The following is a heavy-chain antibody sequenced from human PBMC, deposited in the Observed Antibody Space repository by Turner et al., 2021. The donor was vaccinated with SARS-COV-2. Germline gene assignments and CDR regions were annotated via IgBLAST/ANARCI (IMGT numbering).Heavy chain of an antibody. J-gene: IGHJ2*01. CDR1: GGSISSRSYY. V-gene: IGHV4-39*01. CDR2: MYYSGST. CDR3: ARRSWKLTEWYFDL. Sequence: QLQLQESGPGLVKPSETLSLTCTVSGGSISSRSYYWGWIRQPPGKGLEWIGSMYYSGSTYYNSSLKSRVTISVDTSKNQFSLKMSSVTAADTAVYYCARRSWKLTEWYFDLWGRGTLVTVSS. D-gene: IGHD1-1*01.